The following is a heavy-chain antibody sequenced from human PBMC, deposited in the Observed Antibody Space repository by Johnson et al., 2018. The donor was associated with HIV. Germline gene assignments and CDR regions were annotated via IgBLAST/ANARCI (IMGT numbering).Heavy chain of an antibody. CDR1: GFTISSYG. Sequence: VQLVESGGGVVQPGRSLRLSCAASGFTISSYGMHWVRQAPGKGLEWVAVISYGGSNKYYADSVKGRFTISRDNSKNTLYLQMNSLRAEDTAVYYCAKDMRQWELLDAFDIWGQGTMVTVSS. D-gene: IGHD1-26*01. V-gene: IGHV3-30*18. CDR3: AKDMRQWELLDAFDI. J-gene: IGHJ3*02. CDR2: ISYGGSNK.